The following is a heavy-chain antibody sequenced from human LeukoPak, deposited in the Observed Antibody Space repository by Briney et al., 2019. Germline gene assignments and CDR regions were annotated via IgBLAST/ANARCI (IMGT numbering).Heavy chain of an antibody. CDR1: GFIFSTYW. CDR3: AGRDCTNGLCQFDY. J-gene: IGHJ4*02. CDR2: INQDGSEK. V-gene: IGHV3-7*02. Sequence: GGSLRLSCEASGFIFSTYWMSWVRQAPGKGLEWVANINQDGSEKHFVDSVKGRFTTSRDNGKNSVYLQMNSLRAEDTAIYYCAGRDCTNGLCQFDYWGQGTLVTVSS. D-gene: IGHD2-8*01.